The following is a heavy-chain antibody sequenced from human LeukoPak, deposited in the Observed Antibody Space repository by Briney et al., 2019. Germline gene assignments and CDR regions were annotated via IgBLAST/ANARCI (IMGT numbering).Heavy chain of an antibody. J-gene: IGHJ4*02. CDR3: ARRSIAARPGRYFDY. Sequence: GGSLRLSCAAFSGYWMTWVRQAPGKGLEWVANIKEDGSEKYYVDSVKGRFTISRDNAKNSLFLQMNSLRTEDTAVYYCARRSIAARPGRYFDYWGQGTLVTVSS. CDR1: SGYW. D-gene: IGHD6-6*01. CDR2: IKEDGSEK. V-gene: IGHV3-7*01.